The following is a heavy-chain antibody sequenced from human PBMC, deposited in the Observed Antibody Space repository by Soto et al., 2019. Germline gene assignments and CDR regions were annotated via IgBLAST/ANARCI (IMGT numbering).Heavy chain of an antibody. J-gene: IGHJ6*01. CDR1: GYTFTSNA. Sequence: ASVKASCKDTGYTFTSNAMHWVRQAPGERLEWMGWIIAVIDITKYAQKFQGRVTITADTSTNTAYMELTSLKSEDTAVYYCAGVEHEDYGMDFWGQGTTVTVTS. D-gene: IGHD2-15*01. CDR2: IIAVIDIT. V-gene: IGHV1-3*01. CDR3: AGVEHEDYGMDF.